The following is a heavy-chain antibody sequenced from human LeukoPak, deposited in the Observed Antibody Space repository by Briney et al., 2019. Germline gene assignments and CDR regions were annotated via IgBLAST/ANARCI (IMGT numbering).Heavy chain of an antibody. J-gene: IGHJ3*02. Sequence: ASVKVSCKASGYTFTGYYMHWVRQAPGQGLEWMGWINPNSGGTNYAQKFQGRVTMTRDMSTSTVYMELSSLRSEDTAVYYCARVGYYDSSGYYFGAFDIWGQGTMVTVSS. D-gene: IGHD3-22*01. CDR2: INPNSGGT. CDR3: ARVGYYDSSGYYFGAFDI. V-gene: IGHV1-2*02. CDR1: GYTFTGYY.